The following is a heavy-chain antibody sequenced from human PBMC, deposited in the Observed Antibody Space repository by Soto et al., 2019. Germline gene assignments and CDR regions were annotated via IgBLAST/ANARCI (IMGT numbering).Heavy chain of an antibody. Sequence: GGSLRLSCAASGFTFSSYAMSWVRQAPGKGLEWVGLISKEGNKQYADSVKDRFTISRDNSKNELNLEMNSLRPEDTALYYCAREDESSGHAGTFQHWGQGTLVTVSS. V-gene: IGHV3-30-3*01. J-gene: IGHJ1*01. CDR1: GFTFSSYA. CDR3: AREDESSGHAGTFQH. CDR2: ISKEGNK. D-gene: IGHD3-22*01.